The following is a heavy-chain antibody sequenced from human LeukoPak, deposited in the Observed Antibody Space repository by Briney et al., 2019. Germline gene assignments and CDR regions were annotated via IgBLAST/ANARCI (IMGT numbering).Heavy chain of an antibody. CDR2: IYHSGST. CDR1: GGSISSGGYY. D-gene: IGHD2-2*02. J-gene: IGHJ6*03. CDR3: ARDLAYCSSTSCYRGDYMDV. V-gene: IGHV4-30-2*01. Sequence: SETLSLTCTVSGGSISSGGYYWSWIRQPPGKGLEWIGYIYHSGSTYYNPSLKSRATISVDRSKNQFSLKLSSVTAADTAVYYCARDLAYCSSTSCYRGDYMDVWGKGTTVTVSS.